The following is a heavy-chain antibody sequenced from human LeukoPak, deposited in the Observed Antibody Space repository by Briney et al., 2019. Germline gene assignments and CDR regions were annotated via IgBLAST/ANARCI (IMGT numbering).Heavy chain of an antibody. V-gene: IGHV3-15*01. J-gene: IGHJ4*02. D-gene: IGHD3-3*01. CDR1: GFTVSSDY. Sequence: PGGSLRLSCAASGFTVSSDYMSWVRQAPGKGLEWVGRIKSKTDGGTTDYAAPVKGKFTISRDDSKNTVYLQMDSLKTEDTAVYYCTTARITIFGVDRYYVDYWGQGTLVTVSS. CDR3: TTARITIFGVDRYYVDY. CDR2: IKSKTDGGTT.